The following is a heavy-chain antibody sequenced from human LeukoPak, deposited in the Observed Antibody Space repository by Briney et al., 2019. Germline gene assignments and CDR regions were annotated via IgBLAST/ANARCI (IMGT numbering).Heavy chain of an antibody. J-gene: IGHJ4*02. CDR2: FDPEDGET. V-gene: IGHV1-24*01. CDR3: ARGRYYYGSGSGDY. D-gene: IGHD3-10*01. Sequence: ASVKVSCKVSGYTLTELSMHWVRQAPGKGLEWAGGFDPEDGETIYAQKFQGRVTMTRNTSISTAYMELSSLRSEDTAVYYCARGRYYYGSGSGDYWGQGTLVTVSS. CDR1: GYTLTELS.